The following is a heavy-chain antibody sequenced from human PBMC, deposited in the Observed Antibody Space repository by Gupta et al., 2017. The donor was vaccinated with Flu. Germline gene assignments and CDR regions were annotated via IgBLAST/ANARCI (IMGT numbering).Heavy chain of an antibody. Sequence: EVQLVESGGGLVQPGGSLKLSCAASGFSFSGRWKTWVRQAPGKGLEWVANMNPDGSEKYYVDSVKGRFTISTDNAKNSLYLQMNSLRPEDTAVYYCARGHFGMDVWGQGTAVTVSS. CDR3: ARGHFGMDV. V-gene: IGHV3-7*01. CDR1: GFSFSGRW. CDR2: MNPDGSEK. J-gene: IGHJ6*02.